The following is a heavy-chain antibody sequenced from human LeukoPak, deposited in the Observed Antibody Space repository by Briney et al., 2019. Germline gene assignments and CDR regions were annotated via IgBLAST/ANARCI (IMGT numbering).Heavy chain of an antibody. CDR2: IYPGDSDT. CDR3: ARLLSDCSGGSCYWAYLDY. V-gene: IGHV5-51*01. CDR1: GYSFTSYW. J-gene: IGHJ4*02. Sequence: GESLKISCKGSGYSFTSYWIGWVRQMPGKGLEWMGIIYPGDSDTRYSPSFQGQVTISADKSISTAYLQWSSLKASDTAMYYCARLLSDCSGGSCYWAYLDYWGQGNLVTVSS. D-gene: IGHD2-15*01.